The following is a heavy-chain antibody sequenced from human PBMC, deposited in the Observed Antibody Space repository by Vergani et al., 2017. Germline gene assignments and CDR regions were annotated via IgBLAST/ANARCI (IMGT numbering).Heavy chain of an antibody. V-gene: IGHV4-34*02. D-gene: IGHD3-10*01. CDR3: AVRPRVNLVWGEIVTKRTFDY. CDR1: GESFSSFY. J-gene: IGHJ4*02. CDR2: INNDGHT. Sequence: QVQLQQRGAGVVKPPGTLSLTCAVFGESFSSFYWSWIRQPPGKGLVWIGEINNDGHTNYNPSLESRVTVSRDTAKNQFSLYLMSVTAADTAMYYCAVRPRVNLVWGEIVTKRTFDYWSQGSLVTGSS.